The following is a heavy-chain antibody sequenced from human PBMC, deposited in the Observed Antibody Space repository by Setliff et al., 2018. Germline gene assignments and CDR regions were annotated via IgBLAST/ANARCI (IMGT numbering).Heavy chain of an antibody. V-gene: IGHV3-7*03. CDR2: IKQDGSET. CDR1: GFTFSDYW. J-gene: IGHJ4*02. D-gene: IGHD2-15*01. Sequence: GGSLRLSCVGSGFTFSDYWMSWVRQAPGKGLEWVAIIKQDGSETVYADSVKGRSTISSDNSKNTLYLQMNSLRAEDTAVYYCAKYTRVVTTTCFDYWGQGTLVTVSS. CDR3: AKYTRVVTTTCFDY.